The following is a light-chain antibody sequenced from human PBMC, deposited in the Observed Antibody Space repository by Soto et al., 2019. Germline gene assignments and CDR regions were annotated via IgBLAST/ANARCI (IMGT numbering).Light chain of an antibody. CDR3: CSFAGL. J-gene: IGLJ2*01. CDR1: SSDVGRYNY. Sequence: QSVLTQPRSVSGSPGQSVAISCAGTSSDVGRYNYVSWYQQYPGKAPKLIIYDVTKRPSGVPDRFSGSKSGNTASLTISGLQAEDEADYYCCSFAGLFGGVTKLTVL. V-gene: IGLV2-11*01. CDR2: DVT.